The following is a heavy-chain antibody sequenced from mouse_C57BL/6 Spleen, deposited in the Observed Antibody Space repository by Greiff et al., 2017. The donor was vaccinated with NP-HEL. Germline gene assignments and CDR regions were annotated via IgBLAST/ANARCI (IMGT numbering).Heavy chain of an antibody. V-gene: IGHV1-26*01. J-gene: IGHJ1*03. D-gene: IGHD2-4*01. CDR2: INPNNGGT. CDR3: AREGRYDYDGGYWYFDV. CDR1: GYTFTDYY. Sequence: EVQLQQSGPELVKPGASVKISCKASGYTFTDYYMNWVKQSHGKSLEWIGDINPNNGGTSYNQKFKGKATLTVDKSSSTAYMELRSLTSEDSAVYYCAREGRYDYDGGYWYFDVWGTGTTVTVSS.